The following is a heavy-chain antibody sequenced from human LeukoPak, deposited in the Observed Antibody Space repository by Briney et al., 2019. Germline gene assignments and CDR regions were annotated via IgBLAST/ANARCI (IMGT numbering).Heavy chain of an antibody. CDR2: IRSKAYGGAT. CDR1: GFTFGDYA. CDR3: ARGGAYCSSVSCSVDY. V-gene: IGHV3-49*03. D-gene: IGHD2-2*01. Sequence: GGSLRLSCTASGFTFGDYAMSWFRQAPGKGLEWVGFIRSKAYGGATENAASVKGRFTISRDDSKSIAYLQMNSLKTEDTAVYYCARGGAYCSSVSCSVDYWGQGILVTVSS. J-gene: IGHJ4*02.